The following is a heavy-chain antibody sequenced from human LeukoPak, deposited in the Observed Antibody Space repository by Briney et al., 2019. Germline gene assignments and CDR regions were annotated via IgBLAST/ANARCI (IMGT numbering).Heavy chain of an antibody. D-gene: IGHD2-21*02. CDR1: GGTFSSYA. Sequence: GASVKVSCKASGGTFSSYAISWVRQAPGQGLEWMGGIIPIFGTANYAQKFRGRVTITADESTSTAYMELSSLRSEDTAVYYCARGYCGGDCYYYYYYGMDVWGQGTTVTVSS. V-gene: IGHV1-69*13. CDR2: IIPIFGTA. CDR3: ARGYCGGDCYYYYYYGMDV. J-gene: IGHJ6*02.